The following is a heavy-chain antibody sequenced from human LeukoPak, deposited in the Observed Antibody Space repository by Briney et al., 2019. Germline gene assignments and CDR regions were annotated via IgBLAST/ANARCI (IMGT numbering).Heavy chain of an antibody. Sequence: GASLRLSCAASGFAFSSYAMSWVRQAPGVGLVWVSAISGRGTTYYTDSVKGRFTISRDNAKDTLYLQMSSLRAGDTAVYYCARALPYSSQGIDWGQGTLVTV. V-gene: IGHV3-23*01. D-gene: IGHD2-21*01. CDR2: ISGRGTT. CDR3: ARALPYSSQGID. J-gene: IGHJ4*02. CDR1: GFAFSSYA.